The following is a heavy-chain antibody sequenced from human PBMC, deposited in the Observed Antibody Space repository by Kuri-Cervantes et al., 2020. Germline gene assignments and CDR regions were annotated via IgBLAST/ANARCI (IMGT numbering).Heavy chain of an antibody. CDR3: TSGWGWYMNY. J-gene: IGHJ4*02. V-gene: IGHV3-13*01. CDR2: IGTAGDT. CDR1: GFTFSSYD. Sequence: GESLKISSAASGFTFSSYDMHWVRQATGKGLEWVSAIGTAGDTYYPGSVRGRFTLSRDNAKNSLYLQMNSLRSGDTAVYYCTSGWGWYMNYWGQGTLVTVSS. D-gene: IGHD2-8*01.